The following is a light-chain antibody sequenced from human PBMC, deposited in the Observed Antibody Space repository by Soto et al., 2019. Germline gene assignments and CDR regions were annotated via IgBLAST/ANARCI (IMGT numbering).Light chain of an antibody. CDR3: QQYDSSPRT. J-gene: IGKJ1*01. Sequence: EIVLTHSPGTLSLSPGERATLSCRASQSVSSSNLAWYQQKPGQAPRLLIYRTSNRATGIPDRFSGSGSGTDFTLTISRLEPEDFAVYWCQQYDSSPRTFGQGTKVDIK. CDR1: QSVSSSN. V-gene: IGKV3-20*01. CDR2: RTS.